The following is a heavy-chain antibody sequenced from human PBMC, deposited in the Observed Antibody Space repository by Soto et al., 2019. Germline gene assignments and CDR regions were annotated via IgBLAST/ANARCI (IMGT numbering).Heavy chain of an antibody. CDR3: ARHHEYCSGGTCYVVDY. V-gene: IGHV4-59*08. CDR2: VYYTGST. J-gene: IGHJ4*02. CDR1: GASISPYY. D-gene: IGHD2-15*01. Sequence: QVQLQESGPGLVKPSETLSLTCTASGASISPYYWTWIRQPPGKELEWIGYVYYTGSTNYSPSLASRVTMALDTSKSQFSLMLTSVTAADTAVYYCARHHEYCSGGTCYVVDYWGPGTLVTVSS.